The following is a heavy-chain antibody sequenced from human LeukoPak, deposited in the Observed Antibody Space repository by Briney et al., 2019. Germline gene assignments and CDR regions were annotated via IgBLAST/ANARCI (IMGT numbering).Heavy chain of an antibody. CDR3: AREGKMAPTRYFDY. CDR2: IYSGGST. Sequence: GGSLRLSCASSGFTVSSNYMSWVRQAPGKGLEWVSVIYSGGSTYYADSVKGRFTISRDNSKNTLYLQMSSLRAEDTAVYYCAREGKMAPTRYFDYWGQGTLVTVSS. V-gene: IGHV3-66*02. D-gene: IGHD5-24*01. CDR1: GFTVSSNY. J-gene: IGHJ4*02.